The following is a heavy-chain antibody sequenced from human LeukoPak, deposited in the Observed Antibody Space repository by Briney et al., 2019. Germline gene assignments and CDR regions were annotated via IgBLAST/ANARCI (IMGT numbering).Heavy chain of an antibody. J-gene: IGHJ5*02. CDR2: ISGSGGST. Sequence: PGGSPRLSCAASGFTFSSYAMSWVRQAPGKGLEWVSAISGSGGSTYYADSVKGRFTISRDNSKNTLYLRMNGLRAEDTAVYYCAKDGDFWSGNNWFDPWGQGTLVTVSS. V-gene: IGHV3-23*01. CDR3: AKDGDFWSGNNWFDP. D-gene: IGHD3-3*01. CDR1: GFTFSSYA.